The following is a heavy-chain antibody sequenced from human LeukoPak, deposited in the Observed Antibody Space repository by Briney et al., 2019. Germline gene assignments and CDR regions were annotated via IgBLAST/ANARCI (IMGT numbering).Heavy chain of an antibody. Sequence: KPGGSLRLSCAASGFTFSSYSMNWVRQAPGKGLEWVSSISSSSSYIYYADSVKGRFTISRDNAKNSLYLQMNSLRAEDTAVYYCARFSSWYDWGSFFDYWGQGTLVTVSS. D-gene: IGHD6-13*01. V-gene: IGHV3-21*01. J-gene: IGHJ4*02. CDR3: ARFSSWYDWGSFFDY. CDR2: ISSSSSYI. CDR1: GFTFSSYS.